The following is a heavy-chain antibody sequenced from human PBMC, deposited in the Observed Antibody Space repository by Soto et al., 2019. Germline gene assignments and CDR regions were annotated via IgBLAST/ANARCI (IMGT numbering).Heavy chain of an antibody. CDR3: ARSSGGNFGIIIEGTNWFAP. CDR1: RDTVTSYY. D-gene: IGHD1-26*01. J-gene: IGHJ5*02. Sequence: AAGKVSCDAPRDTVTSYYINWVRQAPGQGREWMGVINPHGGSTAYAQKFKGRVTLTRDTSASTVYMEVSSLTSEDTAMYYCARSSGGNFGIIIEGTNWFAPWGQGTLVTVSS. CDR2: INPHGGST. V-gene: IGHV1-46*01.